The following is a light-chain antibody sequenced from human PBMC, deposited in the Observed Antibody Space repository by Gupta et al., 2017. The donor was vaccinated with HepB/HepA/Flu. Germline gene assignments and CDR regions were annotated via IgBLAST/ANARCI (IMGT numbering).Light chain of an antibody. J-gene: IGLJ1*01. CDR1: SSNIGINS. Sequence: QSVLTHPPSASGTPGQRVTISCSGSSSNIGINSVYWYQQLPGTAPKLLIYRNNQRPSGVPDRFSGSKSGTSASLAISGLRSEDEADYYCAAWDDSLSGYYVFGTGTKVTVL. CDR3: AAWDDSLSGYYV. CDR2: RNN. V-gene: IGLV1-47*01.